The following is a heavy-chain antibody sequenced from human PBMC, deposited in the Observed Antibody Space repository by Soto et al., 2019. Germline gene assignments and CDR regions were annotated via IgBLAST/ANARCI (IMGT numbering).Heavy chain of an antibody. CDR3: ARVGHTVTTIYASYYMDV. D-gene: IGHD4-17*01. Sequence: GGSLRLSCAASGVSFSSYAMHWVRQAPGKGLEYVSAISSNGGSTYYANSVKARFTISRDNSKNTLYLQMGSLRAEDMAVYYCARVGHTVTTIYASYYMDVWGKGTTVTVSS. V-gene: IGHV3-64*01. J-gene: IGHJ6*03. CDR1: GVSFSSYA. CDR2: ISSNGGST.